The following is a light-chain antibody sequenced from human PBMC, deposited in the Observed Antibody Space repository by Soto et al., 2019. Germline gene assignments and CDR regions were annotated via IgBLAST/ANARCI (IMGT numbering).Light chain of an antibody. Sequence: EIVLTQSPGTLSLSPGERATLSCRASQSVSSSYLAWYQQKPGEARRLLMYGASSRATGIPDRFSGSGSRTDFTLTISRLEPEDFAVYYCQQYGSSPGTFGPGTKVDIK. J-gene: IGKJ3*01. CDR2: GAS. V-gene: IGKV3-20*01. CDR3: QQYGSSPGT. CDR1: QSVSSSY.